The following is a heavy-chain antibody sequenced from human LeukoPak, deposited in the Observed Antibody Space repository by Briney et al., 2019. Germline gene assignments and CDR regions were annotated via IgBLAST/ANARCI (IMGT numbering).Heavy chain of an antibody. CDR3: ARTGGSQGGNY. V-gene: IGHV3-23*01. Sequence: GGSLRLSCAASGFTFSSYAMSWVRQAPGKGLEWVSAISGSPGSTYYADSAKGRFTISRDNSKNTLYLQMNSLRAEDTAVYYCARTGGSQGGNYWGQGTLVTVSS. J-gene: IGHJ4*02. CDR1: GFTFSSYA. CDR2: ISGSPGST. D-gene: IGHD1-26*01.